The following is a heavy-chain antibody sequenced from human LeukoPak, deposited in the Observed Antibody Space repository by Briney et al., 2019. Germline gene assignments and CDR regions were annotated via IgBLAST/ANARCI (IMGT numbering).Heavy chain of an antibody. CDR3: AREGDLGGYDSIGAFDI. Sequence: ASVKVSCKASGYTFTGYYMHWVRQAPGQGLEWMGWINTNTGNPTYAQGFTERFVFSLDTSVSTAYLQISSLKAEDTAVYYCAREGDLGGYDSIGAFDIWGQGTMVTVSS. J-gene: IGHJ3*02. CDR2: INTNTGNP. V-gene: IGHV7-4-1*02. D-gene: IGHD3-22*01. CDR1: GYTFTGYY.